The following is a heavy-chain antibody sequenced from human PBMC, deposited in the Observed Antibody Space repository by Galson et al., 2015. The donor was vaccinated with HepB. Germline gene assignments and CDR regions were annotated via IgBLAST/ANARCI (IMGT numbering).Heavy chain of an antibody. CDR2: IGSNSTTI. D-gene: IGHD3-3*01. V-gene: IGHV3-48*04. Sequence: SLRLSCAASTFIFTTYTMYWVRQAPGKGLEWVSYIGSNSTTIYYADTVKGRFTISRDNAKKSLFLQMNSLRADDTAVYYCVIRRGHDLTPLDSWGQGTLVTVSS. CDR3: VIRRGHDLTPLDS. J-gene: IGHJ4*02. CDR1: TFIFTTYT.